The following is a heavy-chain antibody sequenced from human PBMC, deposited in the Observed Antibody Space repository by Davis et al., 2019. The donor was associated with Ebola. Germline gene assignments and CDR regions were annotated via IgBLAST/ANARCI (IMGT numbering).Heavy chain of an antibody. J-gene: IGHJ4*02. V-gene: IGHV3-48*01. D-gene: IGHD6-13*01. CDR3: ARDGAAAGYD. CDR1: GFTFSSYS. CDR2: IRSSSSSI. Sequence: GGSLRLSCAASGFTFSSYSMNWVRQAPGKGLEWVSYIRSSSSSIYYADSVKGRFTISRDNAKNSLYLQMNSLRAEDTAVYYCARDGAAAGYDWGQGTLVTVSS.